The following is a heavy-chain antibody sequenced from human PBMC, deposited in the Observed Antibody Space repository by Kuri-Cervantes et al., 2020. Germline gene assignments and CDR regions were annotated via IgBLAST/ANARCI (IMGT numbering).Heavy chain of an antibody. J-gene: IGHJ4*02. Sequence: ASVKVSCKVSGDTLTELSMHWVRQAPGKGLEWLGGFDPEDGETIYAQKFQARVSMTEDTSTDTAYMELSSLRSEDTAVYYCARGRRGGLQFLEWNLWGQGTLVTVSS. CDR2: FDPEDGET. D-gene: IGHD3-3*01. CDR3: ARGRRGGLQFLEWNL. V-gene: IGHV1-24*01. CDR1: GDTLTELS.